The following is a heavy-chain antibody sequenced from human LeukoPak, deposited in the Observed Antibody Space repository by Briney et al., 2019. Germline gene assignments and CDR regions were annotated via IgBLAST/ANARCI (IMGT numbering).Heavy chain of an antibody. CDR3: AKPISGGLAVTADWFHP. J-gene: IGHJ5*01. CDR1: GFAFSVYA. D-gene: IGHD6-19*01. CDR2: INANSGTK. V-gene: IGHV3-23*01. Sequence: TGGSLRLSCAASGFAFSVYAMSWLRQPPGKGLEWVSTINANSGTKSHAASVRGRFTISRDNARDTLYLQLNTLRADDTATYYCAKPISGGLAVTADWFHPWGQGTLVVVSS.